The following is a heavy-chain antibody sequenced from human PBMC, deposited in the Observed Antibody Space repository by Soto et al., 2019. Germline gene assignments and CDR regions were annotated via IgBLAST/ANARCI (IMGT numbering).Heavy chain of an antibody. CDR2: IYPSDSDT. J-gene: IGHJ4*02. CDR1: GYNFAGYW. Sequence: PGECLKSSGKGSGYNFAGYWIAWVRQMPGKGLELMGIIYPSDSDTRYRPSFQGQVTISADKSISSAYLQWSSLRASDTAMYYCARGGVSTRTFDYWGQGTQVTVSS. CDR3: ARGGVSTRTFDY. V-gene: IGHV5-51*01. D-gene: IGHD3-3*01.